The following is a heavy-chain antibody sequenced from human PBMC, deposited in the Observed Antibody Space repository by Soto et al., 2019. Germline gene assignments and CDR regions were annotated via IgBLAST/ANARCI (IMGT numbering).Heavy chain of an antibody. Sequence: QVQLVQSGAEVKKPGASVKVSCKASGYTFTRYDINWVRQATGQGLEWMVWMNPNSGNTGYAQKFQGRVTMTRNTSISTVYMELSSQRSEYRAMFYCERRRCYYYRSGYYVVLYWGQGTLVTVSS. CDR2: MNPNSGNT. J-gene: IGHJ4*02. V-gene: IGHV1-8*01. CDR1: GYTFTRYD. CDR3: ERRRCYYYRSGYYVVLY. D-gene: IGHD3-22*01.